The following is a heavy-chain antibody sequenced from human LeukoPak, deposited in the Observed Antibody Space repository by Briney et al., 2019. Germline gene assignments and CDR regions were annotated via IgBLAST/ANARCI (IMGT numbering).Heavy chain of an antibody. J-gene: IGHJ4*02. V-gene: IGHV3-49*04. CDR1: EVRFEDYP. Sequence: PGRSLRLYCAIIEVRFEDYPLNLAPQPPGNALEPLGLLASKAYGGTTEFAASVKGRFSISRDESKPIVYLQMNCLKIQDTGVYDCTTEVERGGSYWGGEYWGQGTLVTVSS. CDR2: LASKAYGGTT. D-gene: IGHD3-10*01. CDR3: TTEVERGGSYWGGEY.